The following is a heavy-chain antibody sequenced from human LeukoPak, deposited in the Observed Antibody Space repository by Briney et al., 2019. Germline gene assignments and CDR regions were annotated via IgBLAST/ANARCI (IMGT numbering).Heavy chain of an antibody. CDR1: GYSISSGYY. CDR2: IYYSGST. Sequence: SETLSLTCTVSGYSISSGYYWGWIRQPPGKGLEWIGSIYYSGSTYYNPSLKSRVTISADTSKNQFSLKLGSVTAADTAVYYCAGSRYSYGYLGYWGQGTLVTVSS. CDR3: AGSRYSYGYLGY. D-gene: IGHD5-18*01. J-gene: IGHJ4*02. V-gene: IGHV4-38-2*02.